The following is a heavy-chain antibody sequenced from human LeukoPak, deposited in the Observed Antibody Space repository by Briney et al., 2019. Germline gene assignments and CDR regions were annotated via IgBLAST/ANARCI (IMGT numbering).Heavy chain of an antibody. CDR1: GFSFSSFY. J-gene: IGHJ4*02. Sequence: GDSLRLSCAASGFSFSSFYMTWARQPPGKGLEWVANIKQDGTDKYYVDSVRDRFSISRDNPKKSLYLQMNSLRVEDTAVYYCARGVLNGVGTWGQGTLVTVSS. D-gene: IGHD2-8*01. CDR3: ARGVLNGVGT. CDR2: IKQDGTDK. V-gene: IGHV3-7*04.